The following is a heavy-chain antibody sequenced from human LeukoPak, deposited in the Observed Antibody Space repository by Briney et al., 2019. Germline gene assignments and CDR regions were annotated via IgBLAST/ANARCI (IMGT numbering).Heavy chain of an antibody. CDR1: GYSFTSYW. V-gene: IGHV5-51*01. J-gene: IGHJ3*02. D-gene: IGHD1-26*01. CDR2: MYPGDSEI. CDR3: ARVRATDDAFDI. Sequence: GESLKISCKGSGYSFTSYWIGWVRQMPGKGLEWMGIMYPGDSEIRNSPSSQGQVAISADKSISTAYLQWSSLKASDTAMYYCARVRATDDAFDIWGQGTMVTVSS.